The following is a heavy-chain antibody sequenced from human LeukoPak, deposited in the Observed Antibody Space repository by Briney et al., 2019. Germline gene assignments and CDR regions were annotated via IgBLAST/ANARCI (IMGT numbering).Heavy chain of an antibody. Sequence: SETLSLTCTVSGGSISSSSYYWGWIRQPPGKGLEWIGSIYYSGSTYYNPSLKSRVTISVDTSKNQSSLKLSSVTAADTAVYYCARDLVGATFNWFDPWGQGTLVTVSS. CDR3: ARDLVGATFNWFDP. V-gene: IGHV4-39*07. J-gene: IGHJ5*02. CDR2: IYYSGST. D-gene: IGHD1-26*01. CDR1: GGSISSSSYY.